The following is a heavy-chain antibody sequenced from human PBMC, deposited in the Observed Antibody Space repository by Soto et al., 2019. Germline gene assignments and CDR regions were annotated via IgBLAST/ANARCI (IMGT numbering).Heavy chain of an antibody. CDR2: ISGGAGTT. Sequence: EVQLLESGGGLVQPGESLRLSCAASGLTFRNSGMSWVRQAPGKGLEWVSAISGGAGTTDYEESVKGRFTISRDNPKKTLNLQMNSLRVEDTAVYYCASLGWNVQPFDSWGQGTLVIVSS. CDR1: GLTFRNSG. D-gene: IGHD1-1*01. CDR3: ASLGWNVQPFDS. J-gene: IGHJ4*02. V-gene: IGHV3-23*01.